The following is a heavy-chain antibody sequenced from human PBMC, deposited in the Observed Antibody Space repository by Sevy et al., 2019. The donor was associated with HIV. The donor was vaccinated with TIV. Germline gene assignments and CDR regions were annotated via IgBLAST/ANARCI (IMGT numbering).Heavy chain of an antibody. Sequence: GGSLRLSCAASGFTFSSYSMNWVRQAPGKGLEWVSSISSSSSYIYYADPVKGRFTISRDNAKNSLYLQMNSLRAEDTAVYYCARDKEPYYYDSSGYYPGSHAFDIWGQGTMVTVSS. D-gene: IGHD3-22*01. CDR1: GFTFSSYS. V-gene: IGHV3-21*01. CDR2: ISSSSSYI. J-gene: IGHJ3*02. CDR3: ARDKEPYYYDSSGYYPGSHAFDI.